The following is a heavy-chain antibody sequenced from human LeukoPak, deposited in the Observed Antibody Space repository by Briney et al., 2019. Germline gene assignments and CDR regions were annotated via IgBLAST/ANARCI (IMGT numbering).Heavy chain of an antibody. CDR3: ARGGQVWQSFDY. D-gene: IGHD5-18*01. Sequence: AEPLSLPCSVSGGPISSYYWRWLRQPPGEGGEGFGYIYYCGSTNYNPSLESRVTISVDTSKTQFSLKLSSVTAADTVLYYCARGGQVWQSFDYWGQGTLVTVSS. V-gene: IGHV4-59*13. CDR1: GGPISSYY. J-gene: IGHJ4*02. CDR2: IYYCGST.